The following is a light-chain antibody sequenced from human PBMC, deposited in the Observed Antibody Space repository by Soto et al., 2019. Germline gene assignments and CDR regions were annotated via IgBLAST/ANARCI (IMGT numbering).Light chain of an antibody. V-gene: IGKV1-17*01. J-gene: IGKJ3*01. CDR2: AAF. CDR1: QGSRNA. Sequence: DIQMTQSPSSLSASVGDRVTITCRASQGSRNALGWFQQKPGKAPKRLIYAAFSLQSGVPSRFSGSGSGTEFTLTISSLQPEDFATYYCLQHNSYPFTFGPGTKVDIK. CDR3: LQHNSYPFT.